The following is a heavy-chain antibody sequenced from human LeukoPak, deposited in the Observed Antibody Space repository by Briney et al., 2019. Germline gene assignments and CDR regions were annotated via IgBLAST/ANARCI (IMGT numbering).Heavy chain of an antibody. J-gene: IGHJ4*02. CDR3: ASGQLRIAAAGTQGLPTH. D-gene: IGHD6-13*01. V-gene: IGHV1-46*01. Sequence: ASVKVSCKASGYTFTSYYMHWVRQAPGQGLEWMGIINPSGGSASYAQEFQGRVIMTRHTSTSTAYMELSSLKSEDTAVYYCASGQLRIAAAGTQGLPTHWGQGTLVTVSS. CDR1: GYTFTSYY. CDR2: INPSGGSA.